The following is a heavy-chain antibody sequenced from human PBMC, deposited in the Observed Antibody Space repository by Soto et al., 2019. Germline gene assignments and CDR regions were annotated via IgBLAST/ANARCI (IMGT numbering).Heavy chain of an antibody. CDR3: EGSSAVVAATPVQSNY. V-gene: IGHV1-69*01. CDR2: IIPIFGTA. Sequence: QVQLVQSGAEVKKPGSSVKVSCKASGGTFSSYAISWVRQAPGQGLEWMGGIIPIFGTANYAQKFQGRVTITADESTSTAYMELSSLRSEDTAVYYCEGSSAVVAATPVQSNYWGQGTLVTVSS. J-gene: IGHJ4*02. D-gene: IGHD2-15*01. CDR1: GGTFSSYA.